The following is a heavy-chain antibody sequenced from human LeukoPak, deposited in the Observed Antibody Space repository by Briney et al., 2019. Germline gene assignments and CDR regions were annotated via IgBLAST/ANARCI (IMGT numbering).Heavy chain of an antibody. CDR2: IYYSGRS. J-gene: IGHJ6*03. CDR1: GGSISSSTDS. D-gene: IGHD3-3*01. CDR3: ARAPLSSAYLHYYSMDV. V-gene: IGHV4-39*07. Sequence: SETLSLTCTVSGGSISSSTDSWGWIRQPPGKGLEWIGSIYYSGRSYYKVSLRSRVTISVDTSNNQFSLKLSSVTAADTALYYCARAPLSSAYLHYYSMDVWGKGTTVTVSS.